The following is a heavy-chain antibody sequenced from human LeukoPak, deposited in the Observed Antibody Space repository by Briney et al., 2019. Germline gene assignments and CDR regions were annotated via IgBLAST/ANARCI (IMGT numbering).Heavy chain of an antibody. CDR1: GGSISSSTYY. CDR2: IYYSGSYYSGST. CDR3: RGVVAATPAPDDY. D-gene: IGHD2-15*01. V-gene: IGHV4-39*07. J-gene: IGHJ4*02. Sequence: SETLSLTSTVSGGSISSSTYYWGWIRQPPGKGLEWIGSIYYSGSYYSGSTYYNPSLKSRGTISVDTSKNQFSLRLSSVTAADTAVYYCRGVVAATPAPDDYWGQGILVTVSS.